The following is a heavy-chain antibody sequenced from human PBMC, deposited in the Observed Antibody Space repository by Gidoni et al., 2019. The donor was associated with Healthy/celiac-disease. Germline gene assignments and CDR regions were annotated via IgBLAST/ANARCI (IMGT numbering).Heavy chain of an antibody. CDR3: ARQIEYYYYGMDV. Sequence: QLQLQESGPGLVKPSETLSLTCTVSGGSISSSSYYWGWIRQPPGKGLEWIGSIYYSGSTYYNPSLKSRVTISVDTSKNQFSLKLSSVTAADTAVYYCARQIEYYYYGMDVWGQGTTVTVSS. V-gene: IGHV4-39*01. D-gene: IGHD3-22*01. J-gene: IGHJ6*02. CDR1: GGSISSSSYY. CDR2: IYYSGST.